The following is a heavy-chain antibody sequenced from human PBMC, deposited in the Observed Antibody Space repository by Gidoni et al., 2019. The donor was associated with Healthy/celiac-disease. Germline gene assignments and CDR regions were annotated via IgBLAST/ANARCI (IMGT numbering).Heavy chain of an antibody. Sequence: QVQLQESGPGLVKPSETLSLTCAVSGYSISSGYYWGWIRQPPGKGLEWIGSIYHSGSTYYNPSLKSRVTISVDTSKNQFSLKLSSVTAADTAVYYCARMVFDYWGQGTLVTVSS. CDR1: GYSISSGYY. J-gene: IGHJ4*02. V-gene: IGHV4-38-2*01. D-gene: IGHD2-8*01. CDR2: IYHSGST. CDR3: ARMVFDY.